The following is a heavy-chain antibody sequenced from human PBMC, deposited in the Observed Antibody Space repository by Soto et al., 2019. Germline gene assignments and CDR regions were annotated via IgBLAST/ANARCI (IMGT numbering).Heavy chain of an antibody. CDR3: AILYYYDSGDYYSDYQYYGMDV. CDR2: MHPYGGST. J-gene: IGHJ6*02. Sequence: ASVKVSCKASGFTFTSFYMHWVRQAPGQGPEWMGIMHPYGGSTGYAQKFQGRVTLTRDTSTRTDYMELSSLRSDDTAVYYCAILYYYDSGDYYSDYQYYGMDVWGQGTTVTVSS. D-gene: IGHD3-22*01. V-gene: IGHV1-46*01. CDR1: GFTFTSFY.